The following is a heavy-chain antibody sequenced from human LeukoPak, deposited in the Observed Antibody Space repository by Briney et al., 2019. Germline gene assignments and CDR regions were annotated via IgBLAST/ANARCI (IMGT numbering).Heavy chain of an antibody. J-gene: IGHJ4*02. D-gene: IGHD3-16*01. CDR3: FADRGGDQGDS. CDR2: IYYSGST. V-gene: IGHV4-59*12. Sequence: SETLSLTCTVSGGSINSYYWSWIRQPPGKGLEWIGYIYYSGSTNYNPSLKSRVTISVHTSKNQFSLKLTSVTAADTAVYFCFADRGGDQGDSWGQGTLVTVSS. CDR1: GGSINSYY.